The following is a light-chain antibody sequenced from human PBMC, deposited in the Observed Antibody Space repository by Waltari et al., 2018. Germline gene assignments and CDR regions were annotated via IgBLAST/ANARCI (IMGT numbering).Light chain of an antibody. V-gene: IGLV1-51*01. Sequence: QSVLTQPPSVSAAPGQKVTISCSGSISNIENNFVSWYQQLPGTAPKLLIYDNDKRPSGIPDRFSGSKSGTSATLGITGLQTGDEADYYCGTWDNSLNVRVFGGGTKVTVL. CDR3: GTWDNSLNVRV. CDR1: ISNIENNF. CDR2: DND. J-gene: IGLJ3*02.